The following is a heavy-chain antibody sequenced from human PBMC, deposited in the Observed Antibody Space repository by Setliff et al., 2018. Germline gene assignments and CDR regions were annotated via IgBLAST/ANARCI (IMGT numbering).Heavy chain of an antibody. Sequence: ASVKVSCKASGYTFTVYYMHWVRQAPGQGLEWMGWINPNNGGTDYAQKFQGRVTMTRDTSISTAYLELSGLRSDDTAVYYCARDRINSPEEYFDLWGRGTLVTVSS. J-gene: IGHJ2*01. V-gene: IGHV1-2*02. D-gene: IGHD5-18*01. CDR2: INPNNGGT. CDR1: GYTFTVYY. CDR3: ARDRINSPEEYFDL.